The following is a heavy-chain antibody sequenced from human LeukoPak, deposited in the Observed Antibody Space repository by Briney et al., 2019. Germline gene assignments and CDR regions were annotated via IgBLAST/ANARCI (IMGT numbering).Heavy chain of an antibody. D-gene: IGHD3-10*01. J-gene: IGHJ6*02. CDR1: GGSISSYY. V-gene: IGHV4-59*01. Sequence: SETLSLTCTVSGGSISSYYWSWIRQPPGKGLEWIGYFYYSGGTNYNPSLKSRVTISVDKSKNQFSLKLSSVTAADTAKYYCARTKSYDYGSGSYEQGMDVWGQGTTVTVSS. CDR3: ARTKSYDYGSGSYEQGMDV. CDR2: FYYSGGT.